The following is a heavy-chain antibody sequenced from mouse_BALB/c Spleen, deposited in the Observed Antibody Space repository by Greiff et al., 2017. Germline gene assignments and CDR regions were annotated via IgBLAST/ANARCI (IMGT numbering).Heavy chain of an antibody. CDR1: GYTFTSYT. V-gene: IGHV1-4*01. CDR2: INPSSGYT. CDR3: ATESLLRPLMDY. J-gene: IGHJ4*01. D-gene: IGHD1-2*01. Sequence: QVQLQQSGAELARPGASVKMSCKASGYTFTSYTMHWVKQRPGQGLEWIGYINPSSGYTNYNQKFKDKATLTADKSSSTAYMQLSSLTSEDSAVYYCATESLLRPLMDYWGQGTSVTVSS.